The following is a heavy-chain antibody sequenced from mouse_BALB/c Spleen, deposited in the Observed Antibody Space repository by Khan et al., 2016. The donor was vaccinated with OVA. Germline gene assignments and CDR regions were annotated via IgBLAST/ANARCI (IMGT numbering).Heavy chain of an antibody. CDR2: IWTGGGT. V-gene: IGHV2-9-2*01. CDR3: VRRGNYYGSFYWYFDV. CDR1: GFSLTNYD. Sequence: VQLKQSGPGLMAPSQSLSIACTVSGFSLTNYDISWIRQPPGKGLEWLGVIWTGGGTNYNSAFMSRLSISKDNSKSQVFLKMNSLQSDDTAIYYCVRRGNYYGSFYWYFDVWGAGTTVTVSS. D-gene: IGHD1-1*01. J-gene: IGHJ1*01.